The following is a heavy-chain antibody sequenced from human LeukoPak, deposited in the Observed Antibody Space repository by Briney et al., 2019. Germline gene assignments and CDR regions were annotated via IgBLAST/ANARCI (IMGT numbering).Heavy chain of an antibody. D-gene: IGHD1-26*01. J-gene: IGHJ6*03. CDR1: GFTVSSNY. CDR2: IYSGGST. Sequence: GGSLRLSCAASGFTVSSNYMSWVRQAPGKGLEWVSVIYSGGSTYYADSVKGRFTISRDNSKNTLYLQMNSLRVEDTAVYYCAKYCPKVEPPDYMDVWGKGTTVTVS. V-gene: IGHV3-53*01. CDR3: AKYCPKVEPPDYMDV.